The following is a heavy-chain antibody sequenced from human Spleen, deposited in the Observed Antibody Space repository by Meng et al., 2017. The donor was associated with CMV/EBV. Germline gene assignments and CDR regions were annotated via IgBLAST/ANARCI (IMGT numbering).Heavy chain of an antibody. V-gene: IGHV4-59*01. Sequence: SETLSLTCTVSGGSISGSYWSWIRQSPGKGLEWIGYIYYSGSTNYSPSLKSRVTISLDTSKNQFSLTLTSVTSADAAVYYCARGSHYFDSWGQGTLVTVSS. J-gene: IGHJ4*02. CDR2: IYYSGST. CDR3: ARGSHYFDS. CDR1: GGSISGSY.